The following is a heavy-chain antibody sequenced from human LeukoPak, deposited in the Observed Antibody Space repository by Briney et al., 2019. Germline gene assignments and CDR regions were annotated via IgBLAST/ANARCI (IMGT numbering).Heavy chain of an antibody. CDR1: GFTFSYFG. Sequence: GGSLRLSCVASGFTFSYFGMHWVRQAPGKGLEWVVVISYDGSNKYYADSVKGRFTISRDNSKNTLYLQMNSLRAEDTAVYYCANGYFYGSGSYYKEAFDIWGQGTMVTVSS. CDR3: ANGYFYGSGSYYKEAFDI. CDR2: ISYDGSNK. J-gene: IGHJ3*02. V-gene: IGHV3-30*18. D-gene: IGHD3-10*01.